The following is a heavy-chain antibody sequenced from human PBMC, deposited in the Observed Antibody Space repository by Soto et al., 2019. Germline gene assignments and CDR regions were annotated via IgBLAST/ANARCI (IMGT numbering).Heavy chain of an antibody. CDR3: ARVEYCSGGSCYYYYGMDV. J-gene: IGHJ6*02. CDR2: IWYDGSNK. Sequence: QVQLVESGGDVVQPGRSLRLSCAASGFTFSSYGMHWVRQAPGKGLEWVAVIWYDGSNKYYADSVKGRFTISRDNSKNTLYLQMNSLRAEDTAVYYCARVEYCSGGSCYYYYGMDVWGQGTTVTVSS. CDR1: GFTFSSYG. V-gene: IGHV3-33*01. D-gene: IGHD2-15*01.